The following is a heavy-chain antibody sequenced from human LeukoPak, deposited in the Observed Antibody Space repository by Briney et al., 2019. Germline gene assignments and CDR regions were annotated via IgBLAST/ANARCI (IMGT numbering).Heavy chain of an antibody. V-gene: IGHV3-53*01. J-gene: IGHJ4*02. Sequence: PGGSLRLSCAASGFTVSSNYMSWVRQAPGKGLEWVSVIYSGGSTYYADSVKGRFTISRDNSKNTLYLQMNSLRAEDTAVYYCARGSGFGEDYFDYWGQGILVTVSS. CDR3: ARGSGFGEDYFDY. CDR1: GFTVSSNY. D-gene: IGHD3-10*01. CDR2: IYSGGST.